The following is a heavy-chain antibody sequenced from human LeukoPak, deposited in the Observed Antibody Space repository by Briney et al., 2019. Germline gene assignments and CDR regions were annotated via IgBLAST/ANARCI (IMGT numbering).Heavy chain of an antibody. J-gene: IGHJ4*02. V-gene: IGHV1-2*02. D-gene: IGHD5-12*01. CDR2: INPNSGGT. CDR3: ARHSGYGYTFDY. CDR1: GYTFTGYY. Sequence: GASVKVSCKASGYTFTGYYIHWVRQALGQGLEWMGYINPNSGGTNYARKFQGRVTMTRDTSISTAFMELSRLRSDDTAVYYCARHSGYGYTFDYWGQGTLVTVSS.